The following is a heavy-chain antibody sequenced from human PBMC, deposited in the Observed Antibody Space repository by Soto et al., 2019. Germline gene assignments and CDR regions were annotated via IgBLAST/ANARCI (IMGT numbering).Heavy chain of an antibody. CDR1: GGSITSSNYY. J-gene: IGHJ4*02. CDR3: ARRLSGYGSGLLFFDY. D-gene: IGHD2-15*01. V-gene: IGHV4-39*01. CDR2: IYYSGST. Sequence: SETLSLTCTVSGGSITSSNYYWAWIRQPPGKGLEWIGSIYYSGSTYYNPSLKSRVIISVDTSKNQFSLKLSSVTAADTAVYYCARRLSGYGSGLLFFDYWGQGALVTVSS.